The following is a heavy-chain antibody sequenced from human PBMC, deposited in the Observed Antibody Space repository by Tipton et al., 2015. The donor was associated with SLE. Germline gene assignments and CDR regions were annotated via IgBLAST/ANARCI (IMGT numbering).Heavy chain of an antibody. CDR1: GFTFRSYA. CDR3: AKARDTSGNFFDY. D-gene: IGHD3-16*01. Sequence: GSLRLSCAASGFTFRSYAMTWVRQSSGKGLEWVSAITGTGSTTYYADSVEGRFTISRDNSKNTLYLQMNSLRAEDMAVYYCAKARDTSGNFFDYWGQGTLVTVSS. V-gene: IGHV3-23*01. CDR2: ITGTGSTT. J-gene: IGHJ4*02.